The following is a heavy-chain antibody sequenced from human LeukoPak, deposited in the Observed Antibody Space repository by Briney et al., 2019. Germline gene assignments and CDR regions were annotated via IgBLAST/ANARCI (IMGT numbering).Heavy chain of an antibody. CDR1: GGSISNSF. CDR2: IYYTGNT. Sequence: PSETLSLTCTVSGGSISNSFWSWIRQPPGKGLEWIAYIYYTGNTKYNPSLKSRVTISVDTSKNQSSLRLSSVTAADTAVYYCARDSGSSPTFDYWGQGTLVTVPS. V-gene: IGHV4-59*01. D-gene: IGHD1-26*01. CDR3: ARDSGSSPTFDY. J-gene: IGHJ4*02.